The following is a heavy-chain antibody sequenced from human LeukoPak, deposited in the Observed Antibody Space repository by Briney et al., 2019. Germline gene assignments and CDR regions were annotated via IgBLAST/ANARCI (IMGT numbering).Heavy chain of an antibody. CDR3: ALGDGYNSDYFDY. V-gene: IGHV1-69*01. CDR1: GGTFSSYA. Sequence: GASVKVSCTASGGTFSSYAISWVRQAPGQGLEWMGGIIPIFGTANYAQKFQGRVTITADESTSTAYMELSSLRSEDTAVYYCALGDGYNSDYFDYWGQGTLVTVSS. J-gene: IGHJ4*02. D-gene: IGHD5-24*01. CDR2: IIPIFGTA.